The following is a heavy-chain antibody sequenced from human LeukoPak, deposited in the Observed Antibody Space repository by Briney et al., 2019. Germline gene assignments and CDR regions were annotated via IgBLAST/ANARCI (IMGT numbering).Heavy chain of an antibody. J-gene: IGHJ4*02. Sequence: GASVKVSCKASGYTFTGYYMHWVRQAPGQGLEWMGWINPNSGGTNYAQKFQGRVTMTRDTSISTAYMELSRLRSDDTAEYYCARPSYYYDSSGYRYWGQGTLVTVSS. D-gene: IGHD3-22*01. CDR1: GYTFTGYY. V-gene: IGHV1-2*02. CDR2: INPNSGGT. CDR3: ARPSYYYDSSGYRY.